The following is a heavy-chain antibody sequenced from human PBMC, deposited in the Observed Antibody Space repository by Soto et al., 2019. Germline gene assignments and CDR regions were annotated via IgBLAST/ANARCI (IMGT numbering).Heavy chain of an antibody. CDR1: GFTFSRYW. J-gene: IGHJ6*04. CDR3: ASNYADAGGYYGDGNDV. V-gene: IGHV3-74*01. Sequence: EVQLVESGGGLVLPGGSLRLSCAASGFTFSRYWMHWVRQAPGKGLVWVSRISSYGSDTHYADSVKGRFTISRDNAKNTLYLQMNSLSADDTAVYDFASNYADAGGYYGDGNDVLVEGTTVTVSS. CDR2: ISSYGSDT. D-gene: IGHD1-26*01.